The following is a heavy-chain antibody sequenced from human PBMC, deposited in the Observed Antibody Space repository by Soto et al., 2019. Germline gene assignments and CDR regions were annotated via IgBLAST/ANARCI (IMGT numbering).Heavy chain of an antibody. CDR2: IKQDGSEK. V-gene: IGHV3-7*01. D-gene: IGHD4-17*01. Sequence: GGSLRLSCAASGFTFSSYWMSWVRQAPGKGLEWVANIKQDGSEKYYVDSVKGRFTISRDNAKNSLYLQMNSLRAEDTAVYYCARVGSDYGDYDDYYYYMDVWGKGTTVTVSS. CDR3: ARVGSDYGDYDDYYYYMDV. CDR1: GFTFSSYW. J-gene: IGHJ6*03.